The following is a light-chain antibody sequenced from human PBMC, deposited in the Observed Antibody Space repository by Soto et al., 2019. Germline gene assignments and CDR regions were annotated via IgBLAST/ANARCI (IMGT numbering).Light chain of an antibody. J-gene: IGKJ1*01. CDR3: QHYNNWPPGRT. CDR2: GAS. Sequence: EVVMTQSPATLSVSPGERATLSCRASRGIGSTLAWYQQKPGQAPRLLIYGASTRATGIPARFSGSGSGTEFTLTISSLQSEDSALYYCQHYNNWPPGRTFGQGTKVDIK. V-gene: IGKV3-15*01. CDR1: RGIGST.